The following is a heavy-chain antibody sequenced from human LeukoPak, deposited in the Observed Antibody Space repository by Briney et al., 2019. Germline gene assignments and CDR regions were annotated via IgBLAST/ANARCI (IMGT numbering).Heavy chain of an antibody. J-gene: IGHJ4*02. D-gene: IGHD4-17*01. CDR2: INANSGGT. V-gene: IGHV1-2*02. CDR1: GYTFTGYY. Sequence: ASVKVSCKASGYTFTGYYMHWVRQAPGQGLEWMGWINANSGGTNYAQKFQGRVTMTRDTSISTAYMELTRLRSDDTAVYYCARDNGDYWFDYWGQGTLVTVSS. CDR3: ARDNGDYWFDY.